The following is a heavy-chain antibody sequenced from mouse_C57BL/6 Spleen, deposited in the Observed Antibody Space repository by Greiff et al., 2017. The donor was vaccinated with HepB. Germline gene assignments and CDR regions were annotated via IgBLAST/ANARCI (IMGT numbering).Heavy chain of an antibody. D-gene: IGHD2-3*01. CDR2: IDPNSGGT. V-gene: IGHV1-72*01. CDR1: GYTFTSYW. CDR3: ARWEDDGYYVRYFDV. Sequence: QVQLQQPGAELVKPGASVKLSCKASGYTFTSYWMHWVKQRPGRGLEWIGRIDPNSGGTKYNEKFKSKATLTVDKPSSTAYMQLSSLTSEDSAVYYCARWEDDGYYVRYFDVWGTGTTVTVSS. J-gene: IGHJ1*03.